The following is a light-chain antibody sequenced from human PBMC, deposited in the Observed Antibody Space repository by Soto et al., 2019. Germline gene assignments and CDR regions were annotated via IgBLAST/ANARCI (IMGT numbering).Light chain of an antibody. Sequence: EIVLTQCPVALALSPLGRATRSCRASQSVSSSYLAWYQQKPGQAPRLLIYGASSRATGIPDRFSGSGSGTDFTLTISRLEPQDFAVYYCQQYGSSPPTFGQGTKVDIK. CDR3: QQYGSSPPT. J-gene: IGKJ1*01. CDR1: QSVSSSY. V-gene: IGKV3-20*01. CDR2: GAS.